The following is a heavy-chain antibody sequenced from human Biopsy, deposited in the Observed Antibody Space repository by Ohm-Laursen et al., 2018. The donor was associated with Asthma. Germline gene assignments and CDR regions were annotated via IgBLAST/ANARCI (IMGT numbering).Heavy chain of an antibody. Sequence: RSLRLSCTASGFSFSNFAIHWVRQAPGKGLEWVGVISKDASTQDYADSVKGRFTMARDNSKNTLDLQMNSLREEDTAVYYCVRDGTDDAFDTWGQGTVVSVSS. CDR2: ISKDASTQ. V-gene: IGHV3-30*01. CDR1: GFSFSNFA. D-gene: IGHD1-1*01. CDR3: VRDGTDDAFDT. J-gene: IGHJ3*02.